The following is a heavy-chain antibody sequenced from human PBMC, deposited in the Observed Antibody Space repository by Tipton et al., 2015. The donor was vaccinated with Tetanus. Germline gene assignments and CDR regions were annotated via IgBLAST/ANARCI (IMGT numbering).Heavy chain of an antibody. V-gene: IGHV4-59*01. Sequence: TLSLTCTVSGGTISSYYWTWIRQHPGRGLEWIGYVHYSGSTNYSPSLRSRVTLSVDTSKNQFSLKLSSVTAADTPVYYCARIGWLQQDKPAFDIWGQGTVVTVSS. CDR2: VHYSGST. CDR3: ARIGWLQQDKPAFDI. D-gene: IGHD6-19*01. CDR1: GGTISSYY. J-gene: IGHJ3*02.